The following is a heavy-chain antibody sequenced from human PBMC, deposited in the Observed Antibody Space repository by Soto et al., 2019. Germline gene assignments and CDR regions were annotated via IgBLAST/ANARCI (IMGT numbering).Heavy chain of an antibody. CDR3: ARVAVDRVATISHDYYYYYGMDV. D-gene: IGHD5-12*01. J-gene: IGHJ6*02. CDR1: GYTFTSYG. CDR2: ISAYNGNT. Sequence: QVQLVQSGAEVKKPGASVKVSCKASGYTFTSYGISWVRQAPGQGLEWMGWISAYNGNTNYAQKLQGRVTMTTDTSTRTAYMELRSLRSDDTAVYYCARVAVDRVATISHDYYYYYGMDVWGQGTTVTVSS. V-gene: IGHV1-18*01.